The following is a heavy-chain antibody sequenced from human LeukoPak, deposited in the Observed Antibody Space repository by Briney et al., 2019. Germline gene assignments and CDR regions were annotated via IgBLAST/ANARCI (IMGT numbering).Heavy chain of an antibody. V-gene: IGHV5-51*01. D-gene: IGHD2-15*01. Sequence: GESLKLSCKGSGYRFPTYWIGWVRQMPGKGLDWMGIIYPGDSAPRYSPSFQGQVTISADRSISTAYLQWSSLKASDTAIYYCARQGCSGGSCYPPTYYYGMDVWGHGTTVTVSS. CDR3: ARQGCSGGSCYPPTYYYGMDV. CDR1: GYRFPTYW. CDR2: IYPGDSAP. J-gene: IGHJ6*02.